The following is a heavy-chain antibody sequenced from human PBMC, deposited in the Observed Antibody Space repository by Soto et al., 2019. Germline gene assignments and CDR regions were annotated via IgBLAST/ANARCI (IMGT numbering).Heavy chain of an antibody. J-gene: IGHJ3*02. Sequence: ASVKVSCKASGYTFTSYAMHWVRQAPGQRLEWMGWINAGNGNTKYSQKFQGRVTITRDTSASTAYMELSSLRSEDTAVYYCARIRGYSYGYVHDAFDIWGQGTMVTVSS. CDR2: INAGNGNT. CDR3: ARIRGYSYGYVHDAFDI. V-gene: IGHV1-3*01. D-gene: IGHD5-18*01. CDR1: GYTFTSYA.